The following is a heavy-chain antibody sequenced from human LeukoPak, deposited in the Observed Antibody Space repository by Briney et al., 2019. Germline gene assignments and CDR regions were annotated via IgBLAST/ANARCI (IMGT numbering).Heavy chain of an antibody. Sequence: GASVKVSCKASGYTFTSYAISWVRQAPGQGLEWMGRIIPILGIANYAQKFQGRVTITADKSTSTAYMELSSLRSEDTAVYYCARVVPMVAANGYFDYWGQGTLVTVSS. CDR3: ARVVPMVAANGYFDY. D-gene: IGHD2-15*01. CDR2: IIPILGIA. J-gene: IGHJ4*02. V-gene: IGHV1-69*04. CDR1: GYTFTSYA.